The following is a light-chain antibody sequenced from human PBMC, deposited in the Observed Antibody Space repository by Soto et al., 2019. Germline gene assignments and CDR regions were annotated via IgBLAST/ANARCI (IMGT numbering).Light chain of an antibody. J-gene: IGKJ1*01. CDR2: AAS. CDR1: QSVRSTS. Sequence: EIVLTQSPCTLSLSPGERATLSCRASQSVRSTSLAWYQQKPGQAPRLLMYAASTRATGIPDRFSGSGSGTDFTLTISRLEAEDFAVYYCQQYQFGTSQAFGQGTKVDIK. V-gene: IGKV3-20*01. CDR3: QQYQFGTSQA.